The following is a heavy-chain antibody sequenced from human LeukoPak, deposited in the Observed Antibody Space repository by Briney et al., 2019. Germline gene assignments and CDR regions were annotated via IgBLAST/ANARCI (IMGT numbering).Heavy chain of an antibody. CDR3: ASYVGDCGGDCRDAFDI. CDR1: GFTFSSHA. Sequence: GGSLRLSCAASGFTFSSHAMTWVRQAPGKGLEWVSAISGSGTSTYYADSVKGRFTISRDSSKNTLFLQMNSLRAEDTAVYYCASYVGDCGGDCRDAFDIWGQGTMVTVSS. J-gene: IGHJ3*02. V-gene: IGHV3-23*01. CDR2: ISGSGTST. D-gene: IGHD2-21*02.